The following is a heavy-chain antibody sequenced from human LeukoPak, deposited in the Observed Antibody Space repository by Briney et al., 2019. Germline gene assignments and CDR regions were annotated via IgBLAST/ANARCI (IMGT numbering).Heavy chain of an antibody. D-gene: IGHD2-15*01. CDR2: MYYSGAT. CDR1: GCSISDYY. Sequence: SETLSLTCTVSGCSISDYYWSWIRQPPGKGPEWIGYMYYSGATNYNPSLRSRVTISLDTSKNRVSLKLSSVTAADTAVYSCARHHRTKYCSGGSCYSGWFDPWGQGTLVTVSS. V-gene: IGHV4-59*08. CDR3: ARHHRTKYCSGGSCYSGWFDP. J-gene: IGHJ5*02.